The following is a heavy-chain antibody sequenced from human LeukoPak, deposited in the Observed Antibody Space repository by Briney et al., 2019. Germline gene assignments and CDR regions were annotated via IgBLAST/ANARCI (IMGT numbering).Heavy chain of an antibody. CDR3: ARVQGATYYYDSSGYYYPDY. D-gene: IGHD3-22*01. CDR1: GYTFTSYY. J-gene: IGHJ4*02. CDR2: INPSGGST. V-gene: IGHV1-46*03. Sequence: ASVKVSCKASGYTFTSYYMHWVRQAPGQGLEWMGIINPSGGSTSYAQKFQGRVTMTRDTSTSTVYMELSSLRSEDTAVYYCARVQGATYYYDSSGYYYPDYWGQGTLVTVSS.